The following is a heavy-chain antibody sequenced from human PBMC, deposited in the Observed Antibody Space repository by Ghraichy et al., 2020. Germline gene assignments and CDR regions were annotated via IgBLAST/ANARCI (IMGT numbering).Heavy chain of an antibody. D-gene: IGHD6-13*01. CDR1: GGSFSGYY. CDR3: ARVPSSSWFDAFDI. J-gene: IGHJ3*02. Sequence: GSLRLSCAVYGGSFSGYYWSWIRQPPGKGLEWIGEINHSGSTNYNPSLKSRVTISVDTSKNQFSLKLSSVTAADTAVYYCARVPSSSWFDAFDIWGQGTMVTVSS. CDR2: INHSGST. V-gene: IGHV4-34*01.